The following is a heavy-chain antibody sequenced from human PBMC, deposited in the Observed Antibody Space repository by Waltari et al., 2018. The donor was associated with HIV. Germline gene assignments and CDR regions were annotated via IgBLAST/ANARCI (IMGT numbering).Heavy chain of an antibody. D-gene: IGHD1-1*01. V-gene: IGHV7-4-1*02. CDR3: VREISTTGTYA. CDR1: GYTYTRYA. CDR2: INTKTGNP. J-gene: IGHJ4*02. Sequence: VQPVHSGSALKKPGASGKVSCMASGYTYTRYAMNWVRQAPGQGLEWMGWINTKTGNPTYAQGFTGRFAFSMDTSVSTAYLQISSLKAEDTAVYYCVREISTTGTYAWGQGTLVTVSS.